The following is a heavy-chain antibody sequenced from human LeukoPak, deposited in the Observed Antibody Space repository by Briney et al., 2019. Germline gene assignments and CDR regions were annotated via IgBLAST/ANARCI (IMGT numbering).Heavy chain of an antibody. D-gene: IGHD4-17*01. Sequence: GGSLRLSCTASGFTFGDYAMSWFRQAPGKGLEWVGFIRSKAYGGTTEYAASVKGRFTISRDDSKSIAYLQMNSLKTEDTAVYYCTSFDDYEDRPAHWGQGTLVTVSS. V-gene: IGHV3-49*03. CDR1: GFTFGDYA. CDR2: IRSKAYGGTT. CDR3: TSFDDYEDRPAH. J-gene: IGHJ4*02.